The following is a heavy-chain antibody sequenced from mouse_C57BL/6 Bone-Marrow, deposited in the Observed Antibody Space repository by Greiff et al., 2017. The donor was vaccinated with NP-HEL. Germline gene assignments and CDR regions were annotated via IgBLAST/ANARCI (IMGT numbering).Heavy chain of an antibody. Sequence: EVQLQESGAELVRPGSSVKMSCKTSGYTFTSYGINWVKQRPGQGLEWIGYIYIGNGYTKYNEKFKGQATLTSDTSSSTAYMQLSSLTSEDSAIYFCARGDGSLNFDYWGQGTTLTVSS. J-gene: IGHJ2*01. V-gene: IGHV1-58*01. CDR2: IYIGNGYT. D-gene: IGHD1-1*02. CDR1: GYTFTSYG. CDR3: ARGDGSLNFDY.